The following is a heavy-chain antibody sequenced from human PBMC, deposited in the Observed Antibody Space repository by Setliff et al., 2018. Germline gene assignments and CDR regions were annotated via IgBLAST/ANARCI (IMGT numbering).Heavy chain of an antibody. CDR2: ISSSGISI. J-gene: IGHJ4*02. Sequence: GGSLRLSCAASGFSFSDNYMSRIRQAPGKGLEWVAYISSSGISIDYADSVKGRFIISRDNAKNSLSLQMNSLRVEDTAVYYCVRDVAGGSHATYFDYWGQGTLVTVSS. CDR3: VRDVAGGSHATYFDY. D-gene: IGHD1-26*01. CDR1: GFSFSDNY. V-gene: IGHV3-11*04.